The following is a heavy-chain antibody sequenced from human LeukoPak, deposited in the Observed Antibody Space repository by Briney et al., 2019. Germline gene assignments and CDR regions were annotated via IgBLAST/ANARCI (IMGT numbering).Heavy chain of an antibody. J-gene: IGHJ4*02. CDR3: ARVGSSGLEFDY. D-gene: IGHD6-19*01. V-gene: IGHV3-48*02. CDR2: ISSSSSTI. Sequence: QPGGSLRLSCGASGFTFSSHSMSWVRQAPGKVLELVSYISSSSSTIYYADSVKGRFTISRDNARKSQYLQMNSLRDEDTAVYYCARVGSSGLEFDYWGQGTPVTVSS. CDR1: GFTFSSHS.